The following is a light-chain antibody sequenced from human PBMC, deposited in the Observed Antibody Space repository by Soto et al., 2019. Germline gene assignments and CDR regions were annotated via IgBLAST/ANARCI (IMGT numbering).Light chain of an antibody. J-gene: IGKJ4*01. CDR3: MPALQTPS. CDR1: QSLLHSNGYNY. CDR2: LGS. V-gene: IGKV2-28*01. Sequence: ESVMTQSPLSLSVTPGEPASISCRSSQSLLHSNGYNYLDWYLQKPGQSPQLLIYLGSFRAAGVPGRFSGSGSGQDFTLKIIRVEAADVGVYYCMPALQTPSFGGGTKVEIK.